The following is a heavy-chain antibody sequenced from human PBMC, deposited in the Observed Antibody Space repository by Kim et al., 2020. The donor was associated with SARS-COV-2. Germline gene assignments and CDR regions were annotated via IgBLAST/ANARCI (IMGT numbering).Heavy chain of an antibody. CDR1: GYTFTSYG. D-gene: IGHD5-18*01. J-gene: IGHJ4*02. Sequence: ASVKVSCKASGYTFTSYGISWVRQAPGQGLEWMGWISAYNGNTNYAQKLQGRVTMTTDTSTSTAYMELRSLRSDDTAVYYCARAGRGYSYGRTFDYWGQGTLVTVSS. CDR2: ISAYNGNT. V-gene: IGHV1-18*01. CDR3: ARAGRGYSYGRTFDY.